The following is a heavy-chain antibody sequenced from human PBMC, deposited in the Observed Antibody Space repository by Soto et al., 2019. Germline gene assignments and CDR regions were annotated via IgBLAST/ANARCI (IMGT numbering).Heavy chain of an antibody. J-gene: IGHJ4*02. CDR2: IIPIFDTA. CDR1: GGTFSDYT. V-gene: IGHV1-69*01. D-gene: IGHD6-19*01. CDR3: ARYFRGSGRYFFDH. Sequence: QVQLVQSGAELRKPGSSVKVSCKASGGTFSDYTINWVRQAPGQRLEWMGGIIPIFDTANYAEKFQGRVTITADESTSTSYMEVSSLRSEDTAVYYCARYFRGSGRYFFDHWGQGTLVTVSS.